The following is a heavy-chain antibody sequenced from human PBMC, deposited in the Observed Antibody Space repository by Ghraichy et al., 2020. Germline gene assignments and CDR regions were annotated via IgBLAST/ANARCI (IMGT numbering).Heavy chain of an antibody. CDR3: ASERNLCTGTGCTSQAFDI. V-gene: IGHV1-8*01. J-gene: IGHJ3*02. Sequence: ASVKVSCKASEHTFTSYDINWVRQATGQGLEWMGWMNPNSGNTGYAQKFQGRVTMTRNTSISTAYMELSSLRSEDTALYYCASERNLCTGTGCTSQAFDIWGQGTMVTVSS. CDR1: EHTFTSYD. CDR2: MNPNSGNT. D-gene: IGHD2-2*01.